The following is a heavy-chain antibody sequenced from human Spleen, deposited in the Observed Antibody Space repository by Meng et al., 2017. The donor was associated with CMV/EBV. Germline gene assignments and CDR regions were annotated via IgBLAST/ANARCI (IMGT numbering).Heavy chain of an antibody. D-gene: IGHD3-10*01. CDR3: AREAAMVRGVIHYYYYGMDV. CDR1: GFTFSDYY. V-gene: IGHV3-11*01. Sequence: GGSLRLSCAASGFTFSDYYMSWIRQAPGKGLEWVSYISSSGSTIYYADSVKGRFTISRDNAKNSLYLQMNSLRAEDTAVYYCAREAAMVRGVIHYYYYGMDVWGQGTTVTVSS. CDR2: ISSSGSTI. J-gene: IGHJ6*02.